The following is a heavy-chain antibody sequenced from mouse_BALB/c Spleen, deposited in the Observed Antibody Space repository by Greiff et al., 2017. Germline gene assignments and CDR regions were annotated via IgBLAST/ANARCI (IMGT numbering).Heavy chain of an antibody. Sequence: EVKLMESGGGLVKPGGSLKLSCAASGFTFSSYTMSWVRQTPEKRLEWVATIRSGGSYTYYPDSVKGRFTISRDNAKNTLYLQMSSLKSEDTAMYYCTRDVVLRFYAMDYWGQGTSVTVSS. CDR2: IRSGGSYT. J-gene: IGHJ4*01. CDR1: GFTFSSYT. D-gene: IGHD1-1*01. CDR3: TRDVVLRFYAMDY. V-gene: IGHV5-6-4*01.